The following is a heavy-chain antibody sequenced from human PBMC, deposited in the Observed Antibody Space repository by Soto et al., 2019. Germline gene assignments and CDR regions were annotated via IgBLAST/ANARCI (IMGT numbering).Heavy chain of an antibody. CDR2: IFSDGTSK. J-gene: IGHJ4*01. Sequence: GVSLSLSCVVSGCNFTNYGMHWVRQAPGQGPGWVTIIFSDGTSKYYIDSVEGRFTISRDNSKNTLYLQMNNLRPEDTAVYYCAKAQDYGAGSFSTPFDDCGKGTLVTVAS. D-gene: IGHD3-10*01. CDR3: AKAQDYGAGSFSTPFDD. CDR1: GCNFTNYG. V-gene: IGHV3-33*06.